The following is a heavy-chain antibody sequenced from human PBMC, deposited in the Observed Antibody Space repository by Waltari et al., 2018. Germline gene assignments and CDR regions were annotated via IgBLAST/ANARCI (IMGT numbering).Heavy chain of an antibody. CDR3: ARGNAFDF. CDR1: GDSITSCY. J-gene: IGHJ3*01. V-gene: IGHV4-59*01. CDR2: IYHSGST. Sequence: QVQLQESGPGLVKPSETLSLTCTVSGDSITSCYWNWIRQPPGKGLEWIAYIYHSGSTTYNPSLKSRVTLSIDMSKNQFSLNLTSVTAADTAVYYCARGNAFDFWGQGTLVTVSS.